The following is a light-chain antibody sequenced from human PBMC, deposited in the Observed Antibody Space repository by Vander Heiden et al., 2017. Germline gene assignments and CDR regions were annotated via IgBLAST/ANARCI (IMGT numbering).Light chain of an antibody. J-gene: IGKJ3*01. Sequence: DIQMTQSPSSLSASVGDRVTITCRASQSINTYLNWYHQKPGKAPKILIYSASNLQRGVPSRFSGSGSGTDFTLTISRLQPEDFATYFCQQSFSYPFTFGHRTTVDI. CDR3: QQSFSYPFT. CDR2: SAS. V-gene: IGKV1-39*01. CDR1: QSINTY.